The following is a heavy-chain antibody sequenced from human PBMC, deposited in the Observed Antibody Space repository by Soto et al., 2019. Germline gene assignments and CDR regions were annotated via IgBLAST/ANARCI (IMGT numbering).Heavy chain of an antibody. CDR3: VKDYIAVTGKGFFGS. CDR1: GFTFSSFA. V-gene: IGHV3-23*01. CDR2: ITGAGRTT. D-gene: IGHD6-19*01. J-gene: IGHJ4*02. Sequence: VQLLESGGGLVPPGGSLRLSCAPSGFTFSSFAMGWVRQAPGKGLEWISHITGAGRTTYADSVKGRFTSSRDNFKNTLYLQMDSVRAEDTAVYYCVKDYIAVTGKGFFGSWGQGALVTVSS.